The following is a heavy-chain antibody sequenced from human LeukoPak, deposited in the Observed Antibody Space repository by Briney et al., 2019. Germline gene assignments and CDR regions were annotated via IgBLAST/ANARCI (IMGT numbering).Heavy chain of an antibody. CDR2: IYSGGFT. CDR3: AREWELRY. CDR1: GFTVSSNY. D-gene: IGHD1-26*01. V-gene: IGHV3-66*01. J-gene: IGHJ4*02. Sequence: GGSLRLSCAASGFTVSSNYMSWVRQAPGKGLEWLSVIYSGGFTYYADSVKGRFTISRDNSKNGVYLQMNSLRVEDTAVYYCAREWELRYWGQGTLGTVSS.